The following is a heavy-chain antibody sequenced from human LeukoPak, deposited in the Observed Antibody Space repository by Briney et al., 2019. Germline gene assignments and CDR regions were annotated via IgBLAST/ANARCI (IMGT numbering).Heavy chain of an antibody. V-gene: IGHV1-18*01. J-gene: IGHJ4*02. Sequence: ASVKVSCKASGYTFTVNGISWMRQAPGQGLEWLGWISANIGDTNYAEQFQGRLTLATDTSTSTAYMELRSLRDDDTAVYYCARDRSYAFDYWGQGTLVTVSS. CDR3: ARDRSYAFDY. CDR2: ISANIGDT. CDR1: GYTFTVNG.